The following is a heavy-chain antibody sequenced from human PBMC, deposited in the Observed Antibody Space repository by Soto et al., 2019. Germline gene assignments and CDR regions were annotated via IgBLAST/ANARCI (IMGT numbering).Heavy chain of an antibody. Sequence: QVHLVQSGAEVKKPGASVKVSCKGSGYTFTSYGITWVRQAPGQGLEWMGWISAHNGNTNYAQKFQGRVTVTRETSTSTAYMELRSLRSDDTAVYYCARGTYGDYWGQGALVTVSS. D-gene: IGHD4-17*01. J-gene: IGHJ4*02. CDR2: ISAHNGNT. CDR3: ARGTYGDY. V-gene: IGHV1-18*01. CDR1: GYTFTSYG.